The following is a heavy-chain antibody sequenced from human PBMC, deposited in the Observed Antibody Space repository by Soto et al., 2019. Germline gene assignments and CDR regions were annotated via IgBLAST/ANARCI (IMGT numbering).Heavy chain of an antibody. CDR1: GGTFSSYS. CDR3: ASSFDYGENAGFYY. J-gene: IGHJ4*02. CDR2: IIPIFGTA. V-gene: IGHV1-69*13. D-gene: IGHD4-17*01. Sequence: SVKVSCKASGGTFSSYSISWVRQAPGQGLEWMGGIIPIFGTANYAQKFQGRVTITADESTSTAYMELSSLRSEDTAVYYCASSFDYGENAGFYYWGQGTLVTVPS.